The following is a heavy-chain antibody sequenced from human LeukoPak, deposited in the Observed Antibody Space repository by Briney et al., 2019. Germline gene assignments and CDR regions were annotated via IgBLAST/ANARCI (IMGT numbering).Heavy chain of an antibody. J-gene: IGHJ3*02. D-gene: IGHD3-22*01. V-gene: IGHV5-51*01. CDR2: IYPDDSDT. Sequence: GESLKISCKGSGYRFNAYWIAWVRQMPGKGLEWMGIIYPDDSDTRYSPSFQGQVTISADKSITTAYLQWSSLKASDTAMYYCARTYYYDSSGYYNPFDIWGQGTMVTVSS. CDR3: ARTYYYDSSGYYNPFDI. CDR1: GYRFNAYW.